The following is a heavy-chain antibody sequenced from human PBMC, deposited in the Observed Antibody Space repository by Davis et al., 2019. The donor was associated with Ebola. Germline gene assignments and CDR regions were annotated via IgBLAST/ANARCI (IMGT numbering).Heavy chain of an antibody. Sequence: GESLKISCAASGFTFSSYSMNWVRQAPGKVMEWVAVISPDGSDKNYADSGKGRFTISRDNSKNTLDLQMNSLRPEDTAVYYCARDNRGGHFDYWGQGTLVTVSS. CDR3: ARDNRGGHFDY. J-gene: IGHJ4*02. CDR1: GFTFSSYS. CDR2: ISPDGSDK. D-gene: IGHD2-15*01. V-gene: IGHV3-30*03.